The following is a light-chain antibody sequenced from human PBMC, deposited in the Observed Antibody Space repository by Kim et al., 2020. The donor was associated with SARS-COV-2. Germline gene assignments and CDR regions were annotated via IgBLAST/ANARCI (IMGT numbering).Light chain of an antibody. CDR2: EAS. J-gene: IGKJ2*01. CDR1: QGLYDY. V-gene: IGKV1-9*01. CDR3: QQFQNYPFT. Sequence: SASVGASVTFTCRASQGLYDYVAWYQQKPGRAPKLMIQEASTLVSGVPSRCSGGGSGTVFTLTISGLQPEDFATYYYQQFQNYPFTFGQGTKLEI.